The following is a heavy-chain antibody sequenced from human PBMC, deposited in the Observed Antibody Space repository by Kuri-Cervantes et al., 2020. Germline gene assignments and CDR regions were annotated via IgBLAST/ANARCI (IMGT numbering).Heavy chain of an antibody. CDR1: GFTVSSNY. J-gene: IGHJ4*02. CDR3: AKVGYSSGWAFDY. D-gene: IGHD6-19*01. Sequence: GSLRLSCAASGFTVSSNYMSWVRQAPGKGLEWVSAISGSGGSTYYADSVKGRFTISRDNSKNTLYLQMNSLRAEDTAVYYCAKVGYSSGWAFDYWGQGTLVTVSS. V-gene: IGHV3-23*01. CDR2: ISGSGGST.